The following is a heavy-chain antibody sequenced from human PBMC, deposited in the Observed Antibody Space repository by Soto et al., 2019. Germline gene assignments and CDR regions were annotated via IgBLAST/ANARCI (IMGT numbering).Heavy chain of an antibody. CDR1: GASISSSY. Sequence: LSLTCTVSGASISSSYWSWIRQSPGKGLEWIGYIFHSGTTNYNPSLKSRVTISVNTSKNQFSLRLTSVTAADTAVYYCARAAVTHERYHYGMDVWGQGTTVTVSS. V-gene: IGHV4-59*01. D-gene: IGHD4-17*01. J-gene: IGHJ6*02. CDR3: ARAAVTHERYHYGMDV. CDR2: IFHSGTT.